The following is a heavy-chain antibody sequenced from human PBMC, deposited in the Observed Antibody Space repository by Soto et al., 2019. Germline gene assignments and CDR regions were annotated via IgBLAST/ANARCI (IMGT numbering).Heavy chain of an antibody. J-gene: IGHJ4*02. D-gene: IGHD1-1*01. CDR3: ARDSRDNWNGLDY. V-gene: IGHV1-2*04. CDR2: INPNSGGT. Sequence: GASVKVSCKASGYTFTGYYMHWVRQAPGQGLEWMGWINPNSGGTNYAQKFQGWVTMTRDTSISTAYMELSRLRSDDTAVYYCARDSRDNWNGLDYWGQGTLVTVSS. CDR1: GYTFTGYY.